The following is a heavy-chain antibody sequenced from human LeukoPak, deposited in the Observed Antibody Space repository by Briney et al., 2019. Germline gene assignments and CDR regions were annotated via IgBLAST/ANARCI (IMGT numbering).Heavy chain of an antibody. CDR1: GFTFSGFA. Sequence: GTSLRLSCAASGFTFSGFAMHWVRQAPGKGLEYLAYISYDGSHKDHRDSVKGRFTISRDNSRSTLYLEMNSLRAEDTAVYYCARDYCSGGSCKRGDYWGQGTLVTVSS. CDR2: ISYDGSHK. CDR3: ARDYCSGGSCKRGDY. D-gene: IGHD2-15*01. J-gene: IGHJ4*02. V-gene: IGHV3-30-3*01.